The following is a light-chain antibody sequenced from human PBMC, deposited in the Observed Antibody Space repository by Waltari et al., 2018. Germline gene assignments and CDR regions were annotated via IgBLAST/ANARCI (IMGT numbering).Light chain of an antibody. V-gene: IGLV1-51*02. CDR2: ENT. Sequence: QSVLTQPPSVSAAPGQRVTISCSGGSSNIGNNYVSWYRQFPGTAPKLLIYENTERPSVIPGRFSGPKSGTSATLDITGLQAGDEADYYCGTWDSSLSGAVFGGGTHLTVL. J-gene: IGLJ7*01. CDR1: SSNIGNNY. CDR3: GTWDSSLSGAV.